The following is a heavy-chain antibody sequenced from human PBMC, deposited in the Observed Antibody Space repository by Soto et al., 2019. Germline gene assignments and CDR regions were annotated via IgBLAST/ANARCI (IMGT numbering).Heavy chain of an antibody. J-gene: IGHJ3*02. CDR3: AKTSPLKTYYYDSSGYLGAFDI. CDR1: GGTFSSYA. Sequence: ASVKVSCKASGGTFSSYAISWVRQAPGQGLEWMGGIIPIFGTANYAQKFQGRVTITADESTSTAYMELSSLRSEDTAVYYCAKTSPLKTYYYDSSGYLGAFDIWGQGTMVTVSS. V-gene: IGHV1-69*13. D-gene: IGHD3-22*01. CDR2: IIPIFGTA.